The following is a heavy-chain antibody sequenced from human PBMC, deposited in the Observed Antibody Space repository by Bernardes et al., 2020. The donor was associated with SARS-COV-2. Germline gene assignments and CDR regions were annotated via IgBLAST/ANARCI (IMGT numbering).Heavy chain of an antibody. CDR2: ISPNSGHT. CDR3: ARVYRSTFSAFDF. V-gene: IGHV1-2*02. J-gene: IGHJ3*01. Sequence: SVKVPCMTSGYTFTDYHIHLMRQAPGQGPEWMGLISPNSGHTGYVQKFQGRVIMTRETSITTVYMELTRLISDDTAVYYCARVYRSTFSAFDFWGQGTMVTVSS. CDR1: GYTFTDYH. D-gene: IGHD2-2*01.